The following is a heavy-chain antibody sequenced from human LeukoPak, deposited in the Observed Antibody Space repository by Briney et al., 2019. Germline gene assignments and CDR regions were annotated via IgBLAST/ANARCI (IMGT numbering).Heavy chain of an antibody. CDR1: GYSISSGYY. Sequence: SETLSLTCTVSGYSISSGYYWGWIRQPPGKGLEWIGSIYHSGSTYYNPSLKSRVTISVDTSKNQFSLKLSSVTAADTAVYYCARDDYGDNAFDYWGQGTLVTASS. CDR3: ARDDYGDNAFDY. D-gene: IGHD4-17*01. J-gene: IGHJ4*02. CDR2: IYHSGST. V-gene: IGHV4-38-2*02.